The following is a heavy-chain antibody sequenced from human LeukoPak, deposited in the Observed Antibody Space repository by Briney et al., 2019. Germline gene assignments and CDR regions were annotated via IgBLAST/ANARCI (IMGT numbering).Heavy chain of an antibody. V-gene: IGHV3-30*18. D-gene: IGHD6-13*01. Sequence: GGSLRLSCAASGFTFGNYGMHWVRQTPGKGLGWVAIISFDGSTKYYADSVKGRFTISRDNSKNTLFLQMNSLRTEDTAVYYCAKRPTIAAAGGGFYFDSWGQRTLVTVSS. J-gene: IGHJ4*02. CDR2: ISFDGSTK. CDR3: AKRPTIAAAGGGFYFDS. CDR1: GFTFGNYG.